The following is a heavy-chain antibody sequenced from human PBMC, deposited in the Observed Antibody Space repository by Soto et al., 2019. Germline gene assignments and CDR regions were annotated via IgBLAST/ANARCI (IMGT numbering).Heavy chain of an antibody. V-gene: IGHV1-8*01. Sequence: QVQLVQSGAEVKKPGASVKVSCKASGYTFSTYDIHWVRQASGQGLEWMGRMNPNSGNTGYAQKFQGRVTRTRNSSISTAYMELSGLRSEDTAVYYCASRYRVVTSIHAFDLWGQGTMVIVSS. CDR2: MNPNSGNT. D-gene: IGHD2-21*02. CDR1: GYTFSTYD. J-gene: IGHJ3*01. CDR3: ASRYRVVTSIHAFDL.